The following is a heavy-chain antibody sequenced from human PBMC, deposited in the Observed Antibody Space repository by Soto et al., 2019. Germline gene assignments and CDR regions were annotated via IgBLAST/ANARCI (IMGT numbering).Heavy chain of an antibody. V-gene: IGHV1-69*01. CDR3: ARAAHMVRGLRYGMDV. CDR1: GGTFSSYA. D-gene: IGHD3-10*01. J-gene: IGHJ6*02. Sequence: QVQLVQSGAEVKKPGSSVKVSCKASGGTFSSYAISWVRQAPGQGLAWMGGIIPIFGTANYSQKFQGRVTITADEATSTAYMELSSLRSEDTAVYYCARAAHMVRGLRYGMDVWGQGTTVTVSS. CDR2: IIPIFGTA.